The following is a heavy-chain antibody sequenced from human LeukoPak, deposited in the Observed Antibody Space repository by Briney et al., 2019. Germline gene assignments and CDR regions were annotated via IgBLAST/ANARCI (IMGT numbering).Heavy chain of an antibody. Sequence: GGSLRLSCAASGFTFCRYAMSWVRQAPGKGLEWGSSISGSGGSTYYADSVKGRFIISRDNSKNTLSLQMNSLRAEDTAVYYCAKDLSSSVGGATFDYWGQGTLVTVSS. CDR1: GFTFCRYA. V-gene: IGHV3-23*01. CDR3: AKDLSSSVGGATFDY. D-gene: IGHD2-15*01. J-gene: IGHJ4*02. CDR2: ISGSGGST.